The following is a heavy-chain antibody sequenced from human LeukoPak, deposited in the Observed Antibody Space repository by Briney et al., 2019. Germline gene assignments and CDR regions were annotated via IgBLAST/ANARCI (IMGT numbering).Heavy chain of an antibody. J-gene: IGHJ4*02. Sequence: SETLSLTCAVYGGSFSGYYWSWIRQPPGKGLEWIGEINHSGSTNYNPSLKSRVTISVDTSKNQFSLKLSSVTATDTAVYYCARTPDIAVISDWGQGTLVTVSS. CDR1: GGSFSGYY. D-gene: IGHD5-12*01. CDR3: ARTPDIAVISD. CDR2: INHSGST. V-gene: IGHV4-34*01.